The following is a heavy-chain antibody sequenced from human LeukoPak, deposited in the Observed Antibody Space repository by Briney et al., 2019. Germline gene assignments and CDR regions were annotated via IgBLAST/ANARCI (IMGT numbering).Heavy chain of an antibody. CDR3: ARTIYYYESTSYFSDAFDV. Sequence: GGSLRLSCAASGFTFSTYSMNWVRQAPGKGLEWVSSITSSSSYIYYADSVKGRFTISRDNAKNSLYLQMNSLRAEDTAVYYCARTIYYYESTSYFSDAFDVWGQGTMVTVSS. J-gene: IGHJ3*01. D-gene: IGHD3-22*01. CDR1: GFTFSTYS. V-gene: IGHV3-21*01. CDR2: ITSSSSYI.